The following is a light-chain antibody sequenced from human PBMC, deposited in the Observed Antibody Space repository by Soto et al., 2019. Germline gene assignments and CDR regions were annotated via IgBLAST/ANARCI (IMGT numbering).Light chain of an antibody. V-gene: IGKV3-15*01. Sequence: EIVMTQSPATLSVSPGERATLSRRASQSVSSSLAWYQQKPGQAPRLLIYGASTRATGIPARFSGSGSGTEFTLTISSLQSEDFAVYYCQQYNNWPPYTFGQGTKLEIK. CDR1: QSVSSS. J-gene: IGKJ2*01. CDR2: GAS. CDR3: QQYNNWPPYT.